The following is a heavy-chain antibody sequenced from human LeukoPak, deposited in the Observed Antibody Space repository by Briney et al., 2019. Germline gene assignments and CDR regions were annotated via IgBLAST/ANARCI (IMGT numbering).Heavy chain of an antibody. J-gene: IGHJ4*02. CDR3: ARQTGSGLFILP. CDR2: IYYTGNT. Sequence: PSETLSLTCTVSGGSINNSYWGWIRQPPGKGLEWIGSIYYTGNTYYNASLKSQVSISIDTSKNQFPLKLTSVTAADTSVYYCARQTGSGLFILPGGQGTLVTVSS. CDR1: GGSINNSY. D-gene: IGHD3/OR15-3a*01. V-gene: IGHV4-39*01.